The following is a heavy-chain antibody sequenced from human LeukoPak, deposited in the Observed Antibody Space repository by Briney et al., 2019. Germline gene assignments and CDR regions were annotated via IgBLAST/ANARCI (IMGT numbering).Heavy chain of an antibody. D-gene: IGHD5-18*01. V-gene: IGHV3-53*01. Sequence: GGSLRLSCAASGFSVSHNYMTWVRQAPGKGLECVSLVYSGGTTYYTDSVKGRFTISRDNSKNTLYLQMNSLRAEDTAVYYCARENGYRLDYWGQGSLVTVSS. CDR1: GFSVSHNY. CDR2: VYSGGTT. CDR3: ARENGYRLDY. J-gene: IGHJ4*02.